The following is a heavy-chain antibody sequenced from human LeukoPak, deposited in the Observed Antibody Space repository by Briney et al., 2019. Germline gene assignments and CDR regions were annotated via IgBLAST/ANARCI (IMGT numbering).Heavy chain of an antibody. CDR3: ARRYSSGWPFDH. J-gene: IGHJ4*02. CDR1: GGSFSGYY. CDR2: INHSGST. V-gene: IGHV4-34*01. Sequence: SETLSLTCAVYGGSFSGYYWSWIRQPPGKGLGWIGEINHSGSTNYNPSLKSRVTISVDTSKNQFSLKLSSVTAADTAVYYCARRYSSGWPFDHWGQGTLVTVSS. D-gene: IGHD6-19*01.